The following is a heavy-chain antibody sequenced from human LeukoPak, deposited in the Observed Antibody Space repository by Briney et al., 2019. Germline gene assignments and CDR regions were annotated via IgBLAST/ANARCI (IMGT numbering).Heavy chain of an antibody. CDR2: IKQDGSEK. Sequence: PGGSLRLSCAASGFSFSSYWMSWVRQAPGKGLEWVANIKQDGSEKYYVDSVKGRFTISRDNAKNSLYLQMNSLRAEDKAVYYCAKQYNWNAFYGMDVWDVWGQGTTVTVSS. J-gene: IGHJ6*02. V-gene: IGHV3-7*01. CDR3: AKQYNWNAFYGMDVWDV. D-gene: IGHD1-1*01. CDR1: GFSFSSYW.